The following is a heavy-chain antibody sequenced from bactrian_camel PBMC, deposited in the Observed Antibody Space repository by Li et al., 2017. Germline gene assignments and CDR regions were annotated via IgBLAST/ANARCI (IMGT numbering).Heavy chain of an antibody. J-gene: IGHJ4*01. CDR1: GFTLSSYR. Sequence: PLVESGGGLVQPGGSLRLSCAASGFTLSSYRTYWVRQAPGKGLEWVSIINRGGTTYYADSIKGRFTISRDNATNTVYLQMNSLKPEDTAVYYCATGGSWIAFNYWGQGTQVTVS. CDR3: ATGGSWIAFNY. D-gene: IGHD6*01. V-gene: IGHV3S25*01. CDR2: INRGGTT.